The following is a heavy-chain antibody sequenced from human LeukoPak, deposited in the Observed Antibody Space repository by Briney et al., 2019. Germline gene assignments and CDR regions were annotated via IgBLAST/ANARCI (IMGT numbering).Heavy chain of an antibody. CDR2: IYHSGST. CDR1: GYSISSGYY. J-gene: IGHJ4*02. D-gene: IGHD3-10*01. CDR3: AKEGVGLLWFGELPPFDY. V-gene: IGHV4-38-2*02. Sequence: SETLSLNCTVSGYSISSGYYWGWIRQPPGKGPERIGSIYHSGSTYSNPSLKSRVTMSVDKSKNQFSLKLSSVTAADTAVYYCAKEGVGLLWFGELPPFDYWGQGTLVTVSS.